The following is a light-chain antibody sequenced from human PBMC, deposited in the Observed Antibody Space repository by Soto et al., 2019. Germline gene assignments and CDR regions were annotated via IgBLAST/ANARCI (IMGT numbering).Light chain of an antibody. J-gene: IGKJ1*01. Sequence: DIQMTQSPSTLSASVGDRVTITCRASQSVSFWLAWYQQKPGKAPRFLIYDASSLERGVPSRFSGGGSGTEFTLTISILQPEDFATYYCQQYNSSVWTFGQGTKVDIK. CDR1: QSVSFW. V-gene: IGKV1-5*01. CDR2: DAS. CDR3: QQYNSSVWT.